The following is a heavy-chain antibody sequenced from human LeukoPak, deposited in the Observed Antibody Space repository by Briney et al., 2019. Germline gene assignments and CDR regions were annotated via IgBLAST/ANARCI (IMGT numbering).Heavy chain of an antibody. J-gene: IGHJ6*03. CDR1: GYTFSRHG. CDR2: IRYDGSNK. V-gene: IGHV3-30*02. Sequence: GGSLRLSCAASGYTFSRHGIHWVRQVPGKGLEWVAFIRYDGSNKYYADSVKGRFTISRDDSKNTLYLQMNSLRVEDTAVYYCAKGSFYCNGNSCPQYYYYMDVWGKGTTVTVSS. D-gene: IGHD2/OR15-2a*01. CDR3: AKGSFYCNGNSCPQYYYYMDV.